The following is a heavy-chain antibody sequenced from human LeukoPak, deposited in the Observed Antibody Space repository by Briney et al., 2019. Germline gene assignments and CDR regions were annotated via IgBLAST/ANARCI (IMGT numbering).Heavy chain of an antibody. CDR2: IYYSGST. CDR3: ARARYSYPDDY. Sequence: SQTLSLTCTVSGGSISSYYWSWIRQPPGKGLEWIGYIYYSGSTNYNPSLKSRVTISVDTSKNQFSLKLSSVTAADTAVYYCARARYSYPDDYWGQGTLVTVSS. V-gene: IGHV4-59*01. D-gene: IGHD5-18*01. J-gene: IGHJ4*02. CDR1: GGSISSYY.